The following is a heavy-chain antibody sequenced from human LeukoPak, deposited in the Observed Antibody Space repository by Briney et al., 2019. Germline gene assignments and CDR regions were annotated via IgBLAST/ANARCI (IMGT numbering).Heavy chain of an antibody. D-gene: IGHD5-18*01. V-gene: IGHV3-23*01. J-gene: IGHJ4*02. CDR1: GFAFSNFA. CDR2: IGGSGGTT. Sequence: GGSLRLSCAASGFAFSNFAMSWVRQTPGKGLEWVSEIGGSGGTTYYADSVKGRFTISRDNSKNTLDLQMDSLRAEDTAVYYCAKERSGYIPFDYWGQGILVTVSS. CDR3: AKERSGYIPFDY.